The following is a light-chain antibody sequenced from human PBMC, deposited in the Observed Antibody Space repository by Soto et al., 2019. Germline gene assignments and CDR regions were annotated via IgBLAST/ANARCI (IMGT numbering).Light chain of an antibody. V-gene: IGKV3-20*01. CDR1: QSFSSSS. J-gene: IGKJ3*01. CDR2: GAS. Sequence: EIVLTQSPGTLSLSPGERATRSCRASQSFSSSSLAWYHQKPGQAPRLLIYGASSRATGIPDRFSGSGSGTDFTLTIRRLEPEDFAVYYCQQYGTSPFTFGPGTKVDI. CDR3: QQYGTSPFT.